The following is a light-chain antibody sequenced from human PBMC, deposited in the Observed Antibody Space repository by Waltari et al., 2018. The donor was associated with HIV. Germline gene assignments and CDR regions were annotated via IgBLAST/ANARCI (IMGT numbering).Light chain of an antibody. V-gene: IGKV1-5*03. Sequence: DIQMTQSPSTLSASVGDRVTLTCRASQSISSWLAWYQQRPGKAPNLLIYKASSLQSGVPSRFSGSGSGTEFTLTISSLQPDDFATYCCQQYNSVSDTFGQGTKLEIK. CDR1: QSISSW. J-gene: IGKJ2*01. CDR2: KAS. CDR3: QQYNSVSDT.